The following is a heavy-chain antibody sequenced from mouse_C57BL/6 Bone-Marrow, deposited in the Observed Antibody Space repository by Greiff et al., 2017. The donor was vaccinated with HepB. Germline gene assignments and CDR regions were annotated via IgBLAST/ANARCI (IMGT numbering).Heavy chain of an antibody. Sequence: QVHVKQSGAELARPGASVKLSCKASGYTFTSYGISWVKQRTGQGLEWIGEIYPRSGNTYYNEKFKGKATLTADKSSSTAYMELRSLTSEDSAVYFCARRGYYDYGGDYWGQGTTLTVSS. J-gene: IGHJ2*01. CDR3: ARRGYYDYGGDY. CDR1: GYTFTSYG. CDR2: IYPRSGNT. V-gene: IGHV1-81*01. D-gene: IGHD2-4*01.